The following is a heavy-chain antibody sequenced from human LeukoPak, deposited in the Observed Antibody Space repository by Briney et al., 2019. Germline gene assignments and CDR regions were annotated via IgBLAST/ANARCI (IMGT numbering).Heavy chain of an antibody. CDR2: INPKSGGT. CDR1: VHIYTVYY. D-gene: IGHD3-10*01. J-gene: IGHJ4*02. V-gene: IGHV1-2*02. CDR3: ARDCLFLTCSYRSGRLDY. Sequence: WASVSVSCELSVHIYTVYYLHWARQAPGQGLEWMGWINPKSGGTKYAQSFQGRVTMTRDTSITAAYLDLSSLRSDDTAVYYCARDCLFLTCSYRSGRLDYWGQGTLVTVSS.